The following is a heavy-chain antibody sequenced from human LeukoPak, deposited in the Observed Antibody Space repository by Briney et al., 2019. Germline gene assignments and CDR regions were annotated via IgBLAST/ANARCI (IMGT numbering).Heavy chain of an antibody. D-gene: IGHD6-13*01. Sequence: ASVKVSCTASGYTFAEYYIHWLRQAPGQGLERMSWINPTTGEIKSSQKFQGRATMTWDTSIGTAFMEPRRLRSDDTAVYYCARGAAAGAWSRFDPWGQGTLVTVSS. CDR2: INPTTGEI. CDR3: ARGAAAGAWSRFDP. CDR1: GYTFAEYY. J-gene: IGHJ5*02. V-gene: IGHV1-2*02.